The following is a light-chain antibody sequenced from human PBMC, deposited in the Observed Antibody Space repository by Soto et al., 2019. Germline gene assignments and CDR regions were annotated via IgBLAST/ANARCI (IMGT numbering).Light chain of an antibody. CDR2: NNN. Sequence: QAVVTQPPSASGTPGQRVTISCSGSSSNVGRNTVNWYQQLPGTAPKLLTYNNNQRPSGVPDRFSGSKSGTSASLAISGLQSEDEADYYCVAWDDSLNGRVFGGGTKLTVL. J-gene: IGLJ2*01. V-gene: IGLV1-44*01. CDR3: VAWDDSLNGRV. CDR1: SSNVGRNT.